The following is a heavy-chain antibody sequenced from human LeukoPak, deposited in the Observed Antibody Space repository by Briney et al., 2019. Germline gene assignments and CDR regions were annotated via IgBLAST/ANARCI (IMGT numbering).Heavy chain of an antibody. CDR1: LGSLRSFY. CDR2: VYYSGNT. CDR3: ARGLPGRDFFDV. J-gene: IGHJ3*01. V-gene: IGHV4-59*13. D-gene: IGHD2-21*01. Sequence: SETLSHTCTVSLGSLRSFYWNWIRQPPGKGLEGVVYVYYSGNTNYNPSRGSRITISEDTTKNQFSLNLNSLTAADTAVYYCARGLPGRDFFDVGGQGTVVTVSS.